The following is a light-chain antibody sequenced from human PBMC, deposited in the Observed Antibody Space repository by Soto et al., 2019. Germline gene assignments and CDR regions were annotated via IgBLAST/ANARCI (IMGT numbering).Light chain of an antibody. CDR2: GHN. CDR1: SSNIGAGYD. V-gene: IGLV1-40*01. Sequence: QAVVTQPPSVSGAPGQRVSISCLGSSSNIGAGYDVQWYQHLPGTAPKLVMYGHNNRPSGVPARFSASKSGSSASLAITGLQAEDEAVYYCQSYDRSLSGVVFGGGTKLTVL. J-gene: IGLJ2*01. CDR3: QSYDRSLSGVV.